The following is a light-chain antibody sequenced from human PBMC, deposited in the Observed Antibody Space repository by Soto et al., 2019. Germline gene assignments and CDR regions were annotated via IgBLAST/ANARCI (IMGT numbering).Light chain of an antibody. Sequence: EIVMTQSPATLSVSPGERATLSCRASQSVSNNLAWYQQKPGQAPRLLIYGASTRATGIPARFSGSGSGTEFTLPISSLQSEDCAVYYCQQYDNWLGTFGQGTKVEIK. CDR3: QQYDNWLGT. V-gene: IGKV3-15*01. CDR2: GAS. J-gene: IGKJ1*01. CDR1: QSVSNN.